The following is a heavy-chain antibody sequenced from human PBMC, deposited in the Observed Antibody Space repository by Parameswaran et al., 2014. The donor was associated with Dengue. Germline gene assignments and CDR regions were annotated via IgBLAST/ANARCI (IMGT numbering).Heavy chain of an antibody. CDR3: AKGYGSSSFSLNS. J-gene: IGHJ4*02. Sequence: VRQAPGKGLEWVSYISDSSATSYYADSVKGRFTISRDNAKNSLYLQMNSLRDEDTAVYFCAKGYGSSSFSLNSWGRGTLVTVSS. D-gene: IGHD6-6*01. CDR2: ISDSSATS. V-gene: IGHV3-48*02.